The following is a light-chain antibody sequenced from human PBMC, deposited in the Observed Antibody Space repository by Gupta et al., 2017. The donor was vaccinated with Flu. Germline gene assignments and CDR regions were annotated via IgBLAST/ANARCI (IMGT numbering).Light chain of an antibody. CDR2: DDS. V-gene: IGLV3-21*02. CDR1: NIGSKS. CDR3: QLWDGISGHPV. Sequence: SYVLTQPPSVSVAPGQTARIACGGNNIGSKSVHWYQQKPGQAPVLVVYDDSDRPSGIPERFSGSNSGNTATLTVSGVEDGDEADYYCQLWDGISGHPVFGGGTKLTVL. J-gene: IGLJ3*02.